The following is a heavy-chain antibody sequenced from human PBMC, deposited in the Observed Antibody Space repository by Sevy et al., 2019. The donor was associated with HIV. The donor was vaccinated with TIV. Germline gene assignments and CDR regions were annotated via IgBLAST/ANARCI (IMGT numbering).Heavy chain of an antibody. CDR2: ISPDSDGT. D-gene: IGHD2-8*01. J-gene: IGHJ5*02. V-gene: IGHV1-2*02. CDR1: GYNFNGYY. CDR3: TTVRVYQPPS. Sequence: ASVKVSCKTSGYNFNGYYIHWVRQAPGQGLEWMGWISPDSDGTNYSQRFQGRVTLTRDTSISTAYMELRSLRSDDTAAYYCTTVRVYQPPSWGQGTLVTVSS.